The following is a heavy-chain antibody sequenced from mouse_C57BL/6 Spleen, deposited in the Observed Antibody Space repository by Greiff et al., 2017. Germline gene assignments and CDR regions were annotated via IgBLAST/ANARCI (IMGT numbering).Heavy chain of an antibody. CDR3: AMYDYDGAWFAY. V-gene: IGHV2-9-1*01. CDR2: IWTGGGT. Sequence: VQLQQSGPGLVAPSQSLSITCTVSGFSLTSYAISWVRQPPGKGLEWLGVIWTGGGTNYNSALKSRLSISKDNSKSQVFLKMNSLQTDDTARYYCAMYDYDGAWFAYWGQGTLVTVSA. J-gene: IGHJ3*01. D-gene: IGHD2-4*01. CDR1: GFSLTSYA.